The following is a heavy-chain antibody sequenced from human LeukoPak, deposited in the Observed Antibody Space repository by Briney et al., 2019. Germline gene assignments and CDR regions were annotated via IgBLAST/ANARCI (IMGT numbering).Heavy chain of an antibody. D-gene: IGHD6-25*01. CDR2: INHSGST. CDR1: GGSFSGYY. Sequence: SETLSLTCAVYGGSFSGYYWSWIRQPPGKGLEWIGEINHSGSTNYNPSLKSRVTISVDTSKNQFSLKLSSVTAADTAVYYCARVTSSGSPTDYWGQGTLVTVSS. J-gene: IGHJ4*02. CDR3: ARVTSSGSPTDY. V-gene: IGHV4-34*01.